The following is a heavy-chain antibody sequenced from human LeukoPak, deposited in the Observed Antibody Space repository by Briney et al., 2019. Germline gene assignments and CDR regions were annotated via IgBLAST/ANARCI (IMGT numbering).Heavy chain of an antibody. CDR1: GFTYSHYG. J-gene: IGHJ5*01. CDR2: IWSDGTEK. V-gene: IGHV3-33*06. D-gene: IGHD4-11*01. CDR3: AKDAQRGFDYSNSLES. Sequence: GGSLRLSCAASGFTYSHYGMHRVRQVPGKGLEWVAVIWSDGTEKYYGDAVKGRFTISRDNSMKTLYLQMNSLRGDDTAVYYCAKDAQRGFDYSNSLESWGQGTLVTVSS.